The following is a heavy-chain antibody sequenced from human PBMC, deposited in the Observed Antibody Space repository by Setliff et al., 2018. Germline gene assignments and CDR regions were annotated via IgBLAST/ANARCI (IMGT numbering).Heavy chain of an antibody. D-gene: IGHD3-10*01. V-gene: IGHV4-59*08. CDR1: GGSISSDY. CDR3: ARSHYYASGNSHYYYMDV. CDR2: FYHSASS. Sequence: SETLSLTCNVSGGSISSDYWSWIRQPPGKALEWIGYFYHSASSNYNPSLKGRVTMPADTSKNQLYLSLTSVSVADTAMYYCARSHYYASGNSHYYYMDVWGKGTAVTVSS. J-gene: IGHJ6*03.